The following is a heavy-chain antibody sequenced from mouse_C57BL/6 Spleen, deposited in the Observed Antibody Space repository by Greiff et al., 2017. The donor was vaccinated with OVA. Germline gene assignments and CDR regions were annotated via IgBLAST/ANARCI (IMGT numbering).Heavy chain of an antibody. CDR1: GYTFTDYY. Sequence: EVQLQQSGPVLVKPGASVKMSCKASGYTFTDYYMNWVKQSHGKSLEWIGVINPYNGGTSYNQKFKGKATLTVDKSSSTAYMELNSLTSEDSAVYYCARRGPPVVATDYAMDYWGQGTSVTVSS. V-gene: IGHV1-19*01. CDR3: ARRGPPVVATDYAMDY. CDR2: INPYNGGT. D-gene: IGHD1-1*01. J-gene: IGHJ4*01.